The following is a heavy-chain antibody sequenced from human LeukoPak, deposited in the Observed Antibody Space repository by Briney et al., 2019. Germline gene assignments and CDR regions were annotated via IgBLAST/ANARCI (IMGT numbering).Heavy chain of an antibody. CDR1: GFTFSNYW. CDR3: AKDYGGNAAGYFDY. Sequence: GGSLRLSCEGSGFTFSNYWMGWVRQAPGKGLQWVANIKTDGSEKYCVDSVKGRFTISRDNAKNSLYLQMNSLRAEDTALYYCAKDYGGNAAGYFDYWGQGTLVTVSS. D-gene: IGHD4-23*01. CDR2: IKTDGSEK. V-gene: IGHV3-7*03. J-gene: IGHJ4*02.